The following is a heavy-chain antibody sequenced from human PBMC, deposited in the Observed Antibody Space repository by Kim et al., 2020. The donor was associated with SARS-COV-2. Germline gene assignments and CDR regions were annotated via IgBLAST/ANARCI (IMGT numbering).Heavy chain of an antibody. CDR2: INTHTGDP. J-gene: IGHJ4*02. D-gene: IGHD3-10*01. Sequence: ASVKVSCQASGYSFTDYSINWVRQAPGQGLEWMGWINTHTGDPTYAQGFTGRFVFSLDTSVNTAYLQISSLKAEDSGVYYCARVKWFGDSAFGYWGQGTLVTVSS. V-gene: IGHV7-4-1*02. CDR3: ARVKWFGDSAFGY. CDR1: GYSFTDYS.